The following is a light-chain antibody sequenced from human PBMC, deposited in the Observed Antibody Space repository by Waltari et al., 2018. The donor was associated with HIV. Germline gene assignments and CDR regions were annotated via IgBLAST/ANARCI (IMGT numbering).Light chain of an antibody. CDR1: AFPKHY. CDR3: QSADSSGTVV. Sequence: SYELTQPPSVSVSPGHTARIPCSGAAFPKHYASWYQQKPGQAPVLVIYKDTERPSGIPERFSGSSSGTTVTLTISGVQAEDEADYYCQSADSSGTVVFGGGTKLTVL. J-gene: IGLJ2*01. V-gene: IGLV3-25*03. CDR2: KDT.